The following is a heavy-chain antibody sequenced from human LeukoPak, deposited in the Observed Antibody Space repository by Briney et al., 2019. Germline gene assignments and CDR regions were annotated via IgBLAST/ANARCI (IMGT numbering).Heavy chain of an antibody. CDR2: ISAYNGNT. J-gene: IGHJ4*02. CDR3: ARVQRRYYDLMPLDC. Sequence: ASVKVSCKASGYTFTSYGISWVRQAPGQGLEWMGWISAYNGNTNCAQKLQGRVTMTTDTSTSTAYMELRSLRSDDTAVYYCARVQRRYYDLMPLDCWGQGTLVTVSS. CDR1: GYTFTSYG. D-gene: IGHD3-3*01. V-gene: IGHV1-18*01.